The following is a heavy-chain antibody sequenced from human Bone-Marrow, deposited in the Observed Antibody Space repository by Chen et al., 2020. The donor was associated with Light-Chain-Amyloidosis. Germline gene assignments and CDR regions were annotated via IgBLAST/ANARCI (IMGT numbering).Heavy chain of an antibody. D-gene: IGHD5-12*01. CDR2: VTSSSSFM. J-gene: IGHJ4*02. Sequence: EVQLVESGGGLVKPGGSLRLTCAASGFTFSDHIMHWVRQAPGKGLEWGSSVTSSSSFMYDADPVKGRFSISRDNAKSSLYLQMNSLRAEDTAVYYCAREGGYTSKLDYWGQGTLVTVSS. CDR1: GFTFSDHI. V-gene: IGHV3-21*01. CDR3: AREGGYTSKLDY.